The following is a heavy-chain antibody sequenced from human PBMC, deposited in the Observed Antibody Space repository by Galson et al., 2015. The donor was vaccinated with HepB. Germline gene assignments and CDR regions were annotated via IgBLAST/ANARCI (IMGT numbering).Heavy chain of an antibody. CDR3: ARERLSSGYDAFDV. V-gene: IGHV1-2*06. CDR2: INPHSGDT. CDR1: GYSFTNYY. Sequence: CKASGYSFTNYYMHWVRQAPGQGLEWMGRINPHSGDTNYAQNFQVRVTMTRDSSISTAYMELSRLRSDDTAVYYCARERLSSGYDAFDVWGQGAMVTVPS. D-gene: IGHD3-22*01. J-gene: IGHJ3*01.